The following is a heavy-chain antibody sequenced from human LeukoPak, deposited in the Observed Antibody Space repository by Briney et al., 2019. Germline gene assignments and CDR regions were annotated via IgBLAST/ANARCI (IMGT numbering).Heavy chain of an antibody. D-gene: IGHD3-22*01. CDR3: ARGPHYHDSSGYSPSYSYAMDV. J-gene: IGHJ6*02. CDR1: GGSISSHY. Sequence: SETLSLTCTVSGGSISSHYWTWIRQPAGKGLEWIGRIYTTGSTNYNPSLYSRVTMSVDMSKNQFSLDLRSVTAADTAVYYCARGPHYHDSSGYSPSYSYAMDVWGQGTTVTVSS. CDR2: IYTTGST. V-gene: IGHV4-4*07.